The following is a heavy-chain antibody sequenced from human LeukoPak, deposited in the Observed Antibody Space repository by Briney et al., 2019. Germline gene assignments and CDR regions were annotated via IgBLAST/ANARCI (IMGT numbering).Heavy chain of an antibody. CDR3: TSRPVAGTPYYYYGMDV. J-gene: IGHJ6*02. D-gene: IGHD6-19*01. CDR1: GFTFSNAW. V-gene: IGHV3-15*07. Sequence: TGGSLRLSCAASGFTFSNAWMNWVRQAPGKGLEWVGRIKSKTDGGTTDYAAPVKGRFTISRDDSKNTLYLQMNSLKTEDTAVYYCTSRPVAGTPYYYYGMDVWGQGTTVTVSS. CDR2: IKSKTDGGTT.